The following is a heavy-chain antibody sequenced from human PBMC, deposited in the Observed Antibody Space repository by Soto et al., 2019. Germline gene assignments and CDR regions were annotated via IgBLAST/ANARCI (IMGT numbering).Heavy chain of an antibody. D-gene: IGHD2-15*01. Sequence: GGSLRLSCAASGFTVSSNYMSWVRQAPGKGLEWVSVIYSGGSTYYADSVKGRFTISRDNSKNTLYLQMNSLRAEDTAVHYCATTGVVAAYAFDIWGQGTMVTVSS. V-gene: IGHV3-53*01. CDR3: ATTGVVAAYAFDI. J-gene: IGHJ3*02. CDR1: GFTVSSNY. CDR2: IYSGGST.